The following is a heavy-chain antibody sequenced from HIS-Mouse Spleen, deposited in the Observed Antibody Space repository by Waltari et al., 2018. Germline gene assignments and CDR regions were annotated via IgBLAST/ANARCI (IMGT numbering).Heavy chain of an antibody. V-gene: IGHV4-34*01. J-gene: IGHJ4*02. Sequence: QVQLQQWGAGRLKPSETLSLTCAVYGGSFSGYYWSWIRSPPGKGLEWIGEINHGGSTNYNPSLNSRVTISVDTSKNQFSLKLSSVTAADTAVYYCARGRSSATVTIGYYFDYWGQVTLVTVSS. CDR3: ARGRSSATVTIGYYFDY. CDR2: INHGGST. D-gene: IGHD4-17*01. CDR1: GGSFSGYY.